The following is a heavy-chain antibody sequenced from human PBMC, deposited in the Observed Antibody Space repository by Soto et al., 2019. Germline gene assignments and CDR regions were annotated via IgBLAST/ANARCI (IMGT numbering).Heavy chain of an antibody. CDR3: ARDWRTAGTTGWFDP. CDR2: ISYDGTTK. Sequence: ESGGSVVQPGRSLRLSCAASGFTFSTHAMHWVRQAPGRGLEWVAIISYDGTTKDYADSVKGRFTISRDNSKNAVYLQMNSLRSEDTALYYCARDWRTAGTTGWFDPWGQGTLVTVSS. D-gene: IGHD6-13*01. V-gene: IGHV3-30-3*01. CDR1: GFTFSTHA. J-gene: IGHJ5*02.